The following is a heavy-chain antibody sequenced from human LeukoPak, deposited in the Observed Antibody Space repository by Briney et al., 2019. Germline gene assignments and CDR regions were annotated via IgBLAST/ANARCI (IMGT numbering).Heavy chain of an antibody. CDR2: IYHSGST. D-gene: IGHD4-17*01. V-gene: IGHV4-38-2*02. Sequence: SETLSLTCTVSGYSISSGYCWGWIRQPPGKGLEWIGSIYHSGSTYYNPSLKSRVTISVDTSKNQFSLKLSSVTAADTAVYYCARDLYGDLDYWGRGTLVTVSS. CDR3: ARDLYGDLDY. CDR1: GYSISSGYC. J-gene: IGHJ4*02.